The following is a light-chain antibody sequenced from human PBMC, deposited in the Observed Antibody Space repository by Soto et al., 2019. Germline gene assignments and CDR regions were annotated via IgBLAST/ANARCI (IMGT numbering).Light chain of an antibody. CDR2: EVN. J-gene: IGLJ2*01. CDR1: SSDVGAYNY. CDR3: TSYAGSNNFVV. V-gene: IGLV2-8*01. Sequence: QSALAQPPSASGSPGQSVTISCTGTSSDVGAYNYVSWYQQHPGKAPKLMIYEVNKRPSGVPDRFSGSKSGNTASLTVSGLQADDEADYYCTSYAGSNNFVVFGGGTKLTVL.